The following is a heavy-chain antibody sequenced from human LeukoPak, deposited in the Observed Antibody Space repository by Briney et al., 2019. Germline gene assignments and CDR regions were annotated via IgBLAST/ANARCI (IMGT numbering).Heavy chain of an antibody. V-gene: IGHV3-23*01. CDR3: ATSLAGGDY. Sequence: PGGSLRLSCAASGFTFSSYSMNWVRQAPGKGLEWVSGFGHSGAITYADSVKGRFTISRDNSKNTLYLQMNSLRAEDTAVYYCATSLAGGDYWGQGTLVTVSS. J-gene: IGHJ4*02. CDR1: GFTFSSYS. CDR2: FGHSGAIT. D-gene: IGHD3-16*01.